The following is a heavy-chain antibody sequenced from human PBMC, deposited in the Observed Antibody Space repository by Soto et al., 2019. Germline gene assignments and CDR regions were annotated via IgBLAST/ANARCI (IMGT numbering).Heavy chain of an antibody. CDR3: AKKPPSSIQGWAFGMDV. CDR1: GFSVTTNY. V-gene: IGHV3-53*02. Sequence: EVQLVETGGGLIQPGGSLRLSCLASGFSVTTNYIIWVRQPPGKGLEWVSTTFTGGSTHYADSVKGRFSISRDNSKNTVYLQMNILRVEDTAVYYCAKKPPSSIQGWAFGMDVWGQGTTVSVSS. J-gene: IGHJ6*02. CDR2: TFTGGST. D-gene: IGHD1-26*01.